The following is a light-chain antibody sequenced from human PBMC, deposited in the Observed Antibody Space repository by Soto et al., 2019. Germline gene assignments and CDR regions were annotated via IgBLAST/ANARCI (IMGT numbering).Light chain of an antibody. CDR1: QSISSW. J-gene: IGKJ1*01. CDR3: QQYNSYSGT. V-gene: IGKV1-5*01. Sequence: DIQRTQSPSTLPASVADRVTITFLASQSISSWLDWYQQNTGKAPTLLIYDASSLESGVPSRFSGSGSGTEFTLTISSLQPDDFATYYCQQYNSYSGTFGQGTKVDIK. CDR2: DAS.